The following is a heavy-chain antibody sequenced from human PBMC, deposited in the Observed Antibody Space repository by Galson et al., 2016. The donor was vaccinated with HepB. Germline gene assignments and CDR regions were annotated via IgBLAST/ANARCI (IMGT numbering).Heavy chain of an antibody. CDR2: IYWSGSS. Sequence: ETLSLTCSVSGGSISSSPYYWGWIRQPPGTGLEWIGSIYWSGSSYYNPSLKSRVTISVDTSKNQFSLKLTSVTAADTAVYYCSRPGSSAWHGGLAYWGQGTLVTVSS. J-gene: IGHJ4*02. CDR1: GGSISSSPYY. CDR3: SRPGSSAWHGGLAY. D-gene: IGHD6-19*01. V-gene: IGHV4-39*01.